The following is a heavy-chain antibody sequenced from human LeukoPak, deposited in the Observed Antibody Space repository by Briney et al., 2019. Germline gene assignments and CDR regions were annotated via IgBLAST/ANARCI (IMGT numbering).Heavy chain of an antibody. Sequence: ETLSLTCTVSLGSISISYWCWMRQPPGGGLEWIGYIYYSGSTSSKPSLKSRVTISVDTSKNQLSLKMRSVTAADTAVYYCARCLRWYYGSGSYSDYWGQGTLVTVSS. D-gene: IGHD3-10*01. CDR2: IYYSGST. CDR1: LGSISISY. CDR3: ARCLRWYYGSGSYSDY. V-gene: IGHV4-59*01. J-gene: IGHJ4*02.